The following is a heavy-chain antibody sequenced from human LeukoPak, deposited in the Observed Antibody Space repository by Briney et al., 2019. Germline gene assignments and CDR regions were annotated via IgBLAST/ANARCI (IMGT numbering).Heavy chain of an antibody. CDR1: GFTFSSYA. Sequence: PGGSLRLSCAASGFTFSSYAMSWVRQAPGKGLEYVSAISSNGGSTYYADSVKGRFTISRDNSKNTLYLQMSSLRAEDTAVYYCVKDIEAVAGTWWFDPWGQGTLVTVSS. J-gene: IGHJ5*02. CDR2: ISSNGGST. D-gene: IGHD6-19*01. CDR3: VKDIEAVAGTWWFDP. V-gene: IGHV3-64D*06.